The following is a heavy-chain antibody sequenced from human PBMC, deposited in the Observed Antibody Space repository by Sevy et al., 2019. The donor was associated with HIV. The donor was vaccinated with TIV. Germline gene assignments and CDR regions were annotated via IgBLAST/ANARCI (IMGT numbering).Heavy chain of an antibody. V-gene: IGHV3-23*01. CDR2: ISGSGGST. D-gene: IGHD3-22*01. Sequence: GGSLRLSCAASGFTFSSYAMSWVRQAPGKGLEWVSAISGSGGSTYYAHSVKGRFTISRDNSKNTLYLQMNSLRAEDTAVYYCAKVQATYYYDSSGYYPFDYWGQGTLVTVSS. J-gene: IGHJ4*02. CDR3: AKVQATYYYDSSGYYPFDY. CDR1: GFTFSSYA.